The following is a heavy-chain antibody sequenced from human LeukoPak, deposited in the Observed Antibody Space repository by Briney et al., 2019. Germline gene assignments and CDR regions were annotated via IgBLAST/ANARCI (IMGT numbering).Heavy chain of an antibody. Sequence: SETLSLTCTVSGGSISSYYWSWIRQPPGKGLEWIGYIYYSGSTIYNPSLRSRVTISVDTSKNQFSLKLNSVTAADTAVYYCARMKDSSSWYFDLWGRGTLVTVSS. CDR2: IYYSGST. CDR1: GGSISSYY. J-gene: IGHJ2*01. V-gene: IGHV4-59*01. CDR3: ARMKDSSSWYFDL. D-gene: IGHD3-22*01.